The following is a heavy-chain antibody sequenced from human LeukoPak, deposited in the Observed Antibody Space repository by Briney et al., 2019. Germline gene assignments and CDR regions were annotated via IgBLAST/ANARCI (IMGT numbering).Heavy chain of an antibody. Sequence: SETLSLTCTVSGGSISSYYWSWIRQPPGKGLEWIGYIYTSGSTNYNPSLKSRVTISVDTSKNQFSLKLSSVTAADTAVYYCARPRVGSGWYQIDYWGQGTLVTVSS. V-gene: IGHV4-4*09. J-gene: IGHJ4*02. D-gene: IGHD6-19*01. CDR1: GGSISSYY. CDR2: IYTSGST. CDR3: ARPRVGSGWYQIDY.